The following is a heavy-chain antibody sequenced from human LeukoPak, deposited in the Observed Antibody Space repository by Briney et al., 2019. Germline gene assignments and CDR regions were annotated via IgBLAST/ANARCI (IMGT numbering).Heavy chain of an antibody. D-gene: IGHD3-22*01. CDR2: ISGSGGST. CDR3: AKDRNYYDSSGYLNY. V-gene: IGHV3-23*01. J-gene: IGHJ4*02. Sequence: GGSLRLSCAASGFTFSSYAMSWVRQAPGKGLEWVSAISGSGGSTYYADSVKGRFTISRDNSKNTLYLQMNSLRAEDTAVYYCAKDRNYYDSSGYLNYWGQGTLVTVSS. CDR1: GFTFSSYA.